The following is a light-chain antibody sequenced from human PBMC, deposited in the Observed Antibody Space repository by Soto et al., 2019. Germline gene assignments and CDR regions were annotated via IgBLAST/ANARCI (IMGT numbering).Light chain of an antibody. CDR1: RSNVGENY. Sequence: QSVLTQTPSVSAAPGQRVTISCSGSRSNVGENYVSWYQQFPGTAPQHVIYDDVKRSPGIPDRFSASKSGTSATLAITGLQTGDEDDYYCGTWDNSLSAGLFGTGTKLTVL. CDR3: GTWDNSLSAGL. V-gene: IGLV1-51*01. J-gene: IGLJ1*01. CDR2: DDV.